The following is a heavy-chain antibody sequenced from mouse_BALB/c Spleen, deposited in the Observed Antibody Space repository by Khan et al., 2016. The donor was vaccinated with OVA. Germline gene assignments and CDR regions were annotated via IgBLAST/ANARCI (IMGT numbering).Heavy chain of an antibody. Sequence: EVELVESGGGIEQPGGSLKRSCEASRFTISSYGMSSVRQTPDKRLELVATIDSNGGSTDYPESVKRRFTITGDYGKNALYLQKRSLKSEDTTMYYCARRAIWGQGTTLTVSS. CDR1: RFTISSYG. CDR2: IDSNGGST. CDR3: ARRAI. J-gene: IGHJ2*01. V-gene: IGHV5-6-3*01. D-gene: IGHD3-1*01.